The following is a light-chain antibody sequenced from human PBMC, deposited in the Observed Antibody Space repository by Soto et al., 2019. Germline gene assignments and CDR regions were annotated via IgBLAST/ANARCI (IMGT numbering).Light chain of an antibody. CDR3: QKYKGAPRT. Sequence: IPLTQSPSSLSASPADRVTISCRASPGINNTLAWYPQKSAKVPSLRLFVASPLPSGVPPRCSGSGCATFIPLTISGLQAEYVATYYWQKYKGAPRTFGQGTKVDIK. CDR2: VAS. J-gene: IGKJ1*01. CDR1: PGINNT. V-gene: IGKV1-27*01.